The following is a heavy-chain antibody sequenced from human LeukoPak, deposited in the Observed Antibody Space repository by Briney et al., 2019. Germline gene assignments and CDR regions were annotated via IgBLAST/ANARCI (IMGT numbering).Heavy chain of an antibody. CDR1: GGSISSGSYY. J-gene: IGHJ4*02. CDR3: ASQLYYDSSGYYPTWFDY. Sequence: SETLSLTCTVSGGSISSGSYYWSWIRQPAGKGLEWIGRIYTSGSTNYNPSLKSRVTRSVDTSKNQFSLKLSSVTAAHTAVYYCASQLYYDSSGYYPTWFDYWGQGTLVTVSS. D-gene: IGHD3-22*01. CDR2: IYTSGST. V-gene: IGHV4-61*02.